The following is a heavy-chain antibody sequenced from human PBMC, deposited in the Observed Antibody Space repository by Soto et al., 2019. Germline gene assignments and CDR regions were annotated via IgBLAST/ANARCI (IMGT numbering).Heavy chain of an antibody. CDR2: IYYSGST. J-gene: IGHJ6*02. Sequence: QLQLQESGPGLVKPSETLSLTCTVSGGSISSSSYYWGWIRQPPGKGLEWIGSIYYSGSTYYNPSLKSRVTISVDTSKNQFSLKLSSVTAADTAVYYCARHRYGDYYYYGMDVWGQGTTVTVSS. CDR1: GGSISSSSYY. D-gene: IGHD4-17*01. V-gene: IGHV4-39*01. CDR3: ARHRYGDYYYYGMDV.